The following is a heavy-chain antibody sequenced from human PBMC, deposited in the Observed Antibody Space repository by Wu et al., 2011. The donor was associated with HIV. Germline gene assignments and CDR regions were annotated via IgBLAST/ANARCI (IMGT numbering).Heavy chain of an antibody. V-gene: IGHV1-69*14. D-gene: IGHD2-2*01. Sequence: QVLLVQSGAEVKKPGSSVKVSCKTSGDSLTKYAFSWVRQAPGQGLEWMGGIIPNSGTTNYARKFQGRFTVTADTSTTTVHMELRSLRSEDTAVYFXTRSGEAAAYYYYYMNVWAKGPTVTISS. CDR1: GDSLTKYA. CDR3: TRSGEAAAYYYYYMNV. J-gene: IGHJ6*03. CDR2: IIPNSGTT.